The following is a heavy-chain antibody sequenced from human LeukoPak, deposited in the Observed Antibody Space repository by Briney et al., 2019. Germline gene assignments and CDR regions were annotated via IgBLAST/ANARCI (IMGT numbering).Heavy chain of an antibody. D-gene: IGHD3-22*01. CDR3: AKSDYSYDSSGYLGVDY. V-gene: IGHV3-30*18. J-gene: IGHJ4*02. Sequence: QSGGSLRLSCGASGFTFNNYGMHWVRQAPGRGLEWVAVISYDGSHKYYADSVKGRFAISRDHSKNTLYLQMNSLRAEDTAVYYCAKSDYSYDSSGYLGVDYWGQGTLVTVSS. CDR2: ISYDGSHK. CDR1: GFTFNNYG.